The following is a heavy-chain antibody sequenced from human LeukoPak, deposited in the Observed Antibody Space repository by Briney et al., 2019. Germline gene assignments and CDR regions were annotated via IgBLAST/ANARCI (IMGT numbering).Heavy chain of an antibody. CDR3: ARSSGWYG. D-gene: IGHD6-19*01. CDR2: ISSSSSTR. CDR1: GFTFSSNN. J-gene: IGHJ4*02. Sequence: GGSLRLSCAASGFTFSSNNMNWVRQAPGKGLEWVSYISSSSSTRYYADSVKGRFTISRDNAKNSLYLQMNSLRAEDTAVYYCARSSGWYGWGQGTLVTVSS. V-gene: IGHV3-48*04.